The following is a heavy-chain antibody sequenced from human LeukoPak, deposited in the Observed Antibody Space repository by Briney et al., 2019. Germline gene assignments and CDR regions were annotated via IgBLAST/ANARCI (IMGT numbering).Heavy chain of an antibody. CDR3: ARDLFYGSGSSDAFDI. J-gene: IGHJ3*02. CDR1: GGSISSYY. CDR2: IYTSGST. Sequence: PSETLSLTCTVSGGSISSYYWSWIRQPAGKGLEWIGRIYTSGSTNYNPSLKSRVTMSVDTSKNQFSLKLSSVTAADTAVYCCARDLFYGSGSSDAFDIWGQGTMVTVSS. V-gene: IGHV4-4*07. D-gene: IGHD3-10*01.